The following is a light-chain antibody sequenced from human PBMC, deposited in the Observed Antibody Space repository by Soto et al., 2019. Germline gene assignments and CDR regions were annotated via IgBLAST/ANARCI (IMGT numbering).Light chain of an antibody. CDR3: QQSYITPPDT. CDR1: QSIRSH. J-gene: IGKJ2*01. V-gene: IGKV1-39*01. Sequence: DIQMTQSPSSLSASVGDRVSITCRASQSIRSHLNWYQHKPGKAPKVLIYGASNLQSGIPSRFSGSGSGTDFTLTISTLQRDDFATYYCQQSYITPPDTFGQGTRVE. CDR2: GAS.